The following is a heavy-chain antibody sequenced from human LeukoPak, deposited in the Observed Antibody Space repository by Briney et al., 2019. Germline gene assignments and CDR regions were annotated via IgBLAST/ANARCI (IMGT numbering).Heavy chain of an antibody. CDR2: INPNSGGT. V-gene: IGHV1-2*02. CDR3: ASPHDYGDYGLDYYYYYGMDG. J-gene: IGHJ6*02. Sequence: ASVKVSCKASGYTFTGYYMHWVRQAPGQGLEWMGWINPNSGGTNYAQKFQGSVTMTRDTSISTAYMELSRLRSDDTAVYYCASPHDYGDYGLDYYYYYGMDGWGQGTTVTVSS. CDR1: GYTFTGYY. D-gene: IGHD4-17*01.